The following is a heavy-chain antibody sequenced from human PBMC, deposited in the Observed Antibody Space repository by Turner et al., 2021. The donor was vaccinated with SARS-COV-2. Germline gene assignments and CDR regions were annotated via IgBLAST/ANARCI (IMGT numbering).Heavy chain of an antibody. CDR3: ARSWGGVLTGYSFDP. J-gene: IGHJ5*02. D-gene: IGHD3-9*01. CDR1: GGSFSGYY. V-gene: IGHV4-34*01. Sequence: QVQLQQWGAGLLKPSETLSLTCGVYGGSFSGYYWGWIRQPPGKGLEWIGEIYHSGSTNYNPSLKSRVTISVDTSKNQFSLKLSSVTAADTAVYYCARSWGGVLTGYSFDPWGQGTLVTVSS. CDR2: IYHSGST.